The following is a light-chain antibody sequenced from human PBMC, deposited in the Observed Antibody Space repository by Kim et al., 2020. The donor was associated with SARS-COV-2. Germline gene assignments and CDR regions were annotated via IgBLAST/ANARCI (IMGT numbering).Light chain of an antibody. Sequence: GQRVTISCSGGSSNIGSNAVSWYQQLPGTAPKLLIYRNDLRPSGVPDRFSGSKSGTSASLAISGPQSEDEADYYCAAWDDSLNGYVFGTGTKVTVL. V-gene: IGLV1-44*01. CDR3: AAWDDSLNGYV. CDR2: RND. J-gene: IGLJ1*01. CDR1: SSNIGSNA.